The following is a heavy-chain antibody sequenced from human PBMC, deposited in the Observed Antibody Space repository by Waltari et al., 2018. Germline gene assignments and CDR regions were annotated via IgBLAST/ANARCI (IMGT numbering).Heavy chain of an antibody. Sequence: QVQLQESGPGLVKPSETLSLTCAVSGYSISSGYYWGWIRQPPGKGLEWIGSIYHSGSTYSNPSLKSRVTISVDTSKNQFSLKLSSVTAADTAVYYCARPSRWLQPPNAFDIWGQGTMVTVSS. CDR3: ARPSRWLQPPNAFDI. V-gene: IGHV4-38-2*01. CDR1: GYSISSGYY. D-gene: IGHD5-12*01. CDR2: IYHSGST. J-gene: IGHJ3*02.